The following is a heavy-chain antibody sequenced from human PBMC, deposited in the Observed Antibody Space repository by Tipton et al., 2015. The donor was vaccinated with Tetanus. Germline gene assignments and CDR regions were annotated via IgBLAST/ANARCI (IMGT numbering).Heavy chain of an antibody. D-gene: IGHD3-16*01. Sequence: SLRLSCAASGFTFSSYSMNWVRQAPGKGLEWVSSISSSSSYIYYADSVKGRFTISRDNAKNSLYLQMNSLRAEDTAVYYCARKAFIPTIGLGELVDSGGQGPLATV. CDR1: GFTFSSYS. CDR3: ARKAFIPTIGLGELVDS. V-gene: IGHV3-21*01. CDR2: ISSSSSYI. J-gene: IGHJ5*01.